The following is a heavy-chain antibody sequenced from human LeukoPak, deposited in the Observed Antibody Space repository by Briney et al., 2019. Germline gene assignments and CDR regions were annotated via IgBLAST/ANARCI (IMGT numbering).Heavy chain of an antibody. D-gene: IGHD2-21*02. Sequence: GGSLRLSCVASGLTFRNYWMHWVRQAPGGGLVWVSYSNRDGTRTTYADSVKGRFTISRDNAKNTLYLEMTSLRDEDTAVYYCVTGCGGDCYGLDYWGQGTLVTVSS. J-gene: IGHJ4*02. CDR1: GLTFRNYW. V-gene: IGHV3-74*01. CDR2: SNRDGTRT. CDR3: VTGCGGDCYGLDY.